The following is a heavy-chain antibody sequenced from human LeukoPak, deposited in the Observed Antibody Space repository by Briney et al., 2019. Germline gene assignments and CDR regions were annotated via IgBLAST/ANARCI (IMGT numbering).Heavy chain of an antibody. Sequence: GGSLRLSCGASGFTFSSYAMSWVRQAPGKGLEWVSAISGSGGNTYYADSVKGRFSISRDNSKNTLYLQMNSLRAEDTAVYYCAKDRIYSSSWYGNNWFDPWGQGTLVTVSS. CDR3: AKDRIYSSSWYGNNWFDP. CDR2: ISGSGGNT. J-gene: IGHJ5*02. V-gene: IGHV3-23*01. CDR1: GFTFSSYA. D-gene: IGHD6-13*01.